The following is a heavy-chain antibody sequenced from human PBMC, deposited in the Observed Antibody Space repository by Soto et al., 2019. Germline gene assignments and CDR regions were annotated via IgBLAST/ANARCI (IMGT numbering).Heavy chain of an antibody. CDR1: GGSFSGYY. V-gene: IGHV4-34*01. CDR2: INHSGST. Sequence: QVQLQQWGAGLLKPSETLSLTCAFYGGSFSGYYWSWIRQPPGKGLEWIGEINHSGSTNYNPSLKSRVTISVDTSKNQFSLKLSSVTAADPAVYYCARAQGSWGQGTLVTVSS. J-gene: IGHJ5*02. CDR3: ARAQGS.